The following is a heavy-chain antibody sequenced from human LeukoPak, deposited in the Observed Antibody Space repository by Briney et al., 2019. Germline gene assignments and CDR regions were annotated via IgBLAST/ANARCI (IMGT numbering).Heavy chain of an antibody. CDR1: GYSISSDYY. Sequence: PSETLSLTCTVSGYSISSDYYWGWIRQPPGKGLEWIGNIFHTGSTYYNPSLKSRVSISVDTSKNQFSLKLSSVTAADTAVYYCAREVGALDAFDIWGQGTMVTVSS. D-gene: IGHD1-26*01. J-gene: IGHJ3*02. CDR3: AREVGALDAFDI. V-gene: IGHV4-38-2*02. CDR2: IFHTGST.